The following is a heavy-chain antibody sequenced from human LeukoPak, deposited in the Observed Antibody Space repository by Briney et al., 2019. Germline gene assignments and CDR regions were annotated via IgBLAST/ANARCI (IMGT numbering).Heavy chain of an antibody. Sequence: SGPTMVNPTQTLTLTCTFSGFSLSTSGMCVSWSRQPPGKAQEWLARIDWDDDKYYSTSLKARLTISKDTSKNQVFLTVTNMDPVDTATYYCARAHFTISTIAAVGTGQIDGFDIWGQGTMGTVSS. CDR1: GFSLSTSGMC. D-gene: IGHD6-13*01. J-gene: IGHJ3*02. V-gene: IGHV2-70*11. CDR2: IDWDDDK. CDR3: ARAHFTISTIAAVGTGQIDGFDI.